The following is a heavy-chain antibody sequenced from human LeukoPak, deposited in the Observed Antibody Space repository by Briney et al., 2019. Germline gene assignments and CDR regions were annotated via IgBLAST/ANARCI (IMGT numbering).Heavy chain of an antibody. CDR3: ARIHQSITIFGVVIDAFDI. CDR1: GYSFINYG. D-gene: IGHD3-3*01. V-gene: IGHV1-18*01. CDR2: INTSNGNT. Sequence: ASVTLSCKASGYSFINYGINWVRQAPGQGLEWMGWINTSNGNTNFAQKFQGRVTMTTDTSTSTAYMELRSMRSDDTAVYYCARIHQSITIFGVVIDAFDIWGQGALGTVSS. J-gene: IGHJ3*02.